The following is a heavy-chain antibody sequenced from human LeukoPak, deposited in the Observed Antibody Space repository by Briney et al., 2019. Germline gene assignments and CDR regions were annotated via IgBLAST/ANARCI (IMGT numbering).Heavy chain of an antibody. CDR2: INHSGST. Sequence: SESLCLTCAVSGGSFSGYYWSWIRQPPGKGLEWIGEINHSGSTNYNPSLKSRVTISVDTSKNQFSLKLSSVTAADTAVYYCARGRYSSSWYNYNWFDPWGQGTLLTVSS. CDR3: ARGRYSSSWYNYNWFDP. J-gene: IGHJ5*02. CDR1: GGSFSGYY. D-gene: IGHD6-13*01. V-gene: IGHV4-34*01.